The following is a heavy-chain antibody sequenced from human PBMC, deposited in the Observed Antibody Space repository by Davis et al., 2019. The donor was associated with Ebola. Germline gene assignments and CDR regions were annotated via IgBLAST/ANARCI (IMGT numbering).Heavy chain of an antibody. CDR3: ARMSELYCSSTSCSTGYFDY. Sequence: GESLKISCAASGFTFSSYAMHWVRQAPGKGLEWVAVISYDGSNKYYADSVKGRFTISRDNSKNTLYLQMNSLRAEDTAVYYCARMSELYCSSTSCSTGYFDYWGQGTLVTVSS. CDR2: ISYDGSNK. J-gene: IGHJ4*02. D-gene: IGHD2-2*01. CDR1: GFTFSSYA. V-gene: IGHV3-30-3*01.